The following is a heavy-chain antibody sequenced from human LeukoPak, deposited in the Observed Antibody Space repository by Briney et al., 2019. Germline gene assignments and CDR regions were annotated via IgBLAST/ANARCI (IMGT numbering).Heavy chain of an antibody. J-gene: IGHJ4*02. CDR3: AKDHPITSAGLDY. V-gene: IGHV3-30*02. CDR2: IRDDGSKQ. CDR1: GFTFSNYG. Sequence: PGGSLRLSCAASGFTFSNYGMHWVRQAPGKGLEGVAFIRDDGSKQYDADSVKGRFTISRDNSQNTLYLQMNSLRAEDTAVYYCAKDHPITSAGLDYWGQGTLVTVSS. D-gene: IGHD6-13*01.